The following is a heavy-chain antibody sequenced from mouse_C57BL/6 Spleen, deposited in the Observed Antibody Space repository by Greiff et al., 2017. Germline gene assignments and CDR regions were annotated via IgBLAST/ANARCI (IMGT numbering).Heavy chain of an antibody. Sequence: EVQLQQSGPELVKPGASVKMSCKASGYTFTDYNMHWVKQSHGKSLEWIGYINPNNGGTSYNQKFKGKATLTVNKSSSTAYMERRSLTSEDSAVYYCARGDYDYDVRFAYWGQGTLVTVSA. D-gene: IGHD2-4*01. CDR3: ARGDYDYDVRFAY. V-gene: IGHV1-22*01. CDR1: GYTFTDYN. J-gene: IGHJ3*01. CDR2: INPNNGGT.